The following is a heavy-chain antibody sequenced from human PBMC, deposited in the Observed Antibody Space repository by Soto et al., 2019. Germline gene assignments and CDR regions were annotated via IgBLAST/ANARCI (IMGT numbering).Heavy chain of an antibody. Sequence: QVQLVQSGAEVKKPGSSVKVSCKTSGGTFSSYAISWVRQAPGQGLEWMGGIIPIFGTTIYAQRFQGRVTITADESVNTAYRELRSLRSEDTAVYYCARPNAITHQYGYGLDVWGQGTTVTVSS. CDR1: GGTFSSYA. V-gene: IGHV1-69*01. D-gene: IGHD2-2*01. CDR3: ARPNAITHQYGYGLDV. J-gene: IGHJ6*02. CDR2: IIPIFGTT.